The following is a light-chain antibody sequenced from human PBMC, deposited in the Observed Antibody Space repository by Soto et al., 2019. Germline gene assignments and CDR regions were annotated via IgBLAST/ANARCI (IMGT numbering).Light chain of an antibody. Sequence: EIVLTQSPGTLSLSPGERATLSCRASQSVSSTYLGWYQQKPGQAPRLLIYGASSRATGIPDRFSGSGSGTDFTLTISRLEPEDFGVYYCQQYGRSPPFTFGQGTKLEIK. CDR1: QSVSSTY. CDR3: QQYGRSPPFT. J-gene: IGKJ2*01. V-gene: IGKV3-20*01. CDR2: GAS.